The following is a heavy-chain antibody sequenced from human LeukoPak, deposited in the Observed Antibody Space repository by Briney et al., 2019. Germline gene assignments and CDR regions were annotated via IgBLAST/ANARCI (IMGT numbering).Heavy chain of an antibody. J-gene: IGHJ5*02. D-gene: IGHD3-22*01. CDR3: ARDKDDSSGYDWFDP. Sequence: ASETLSLTCTVPGGSISSYYWSWIRQPAGKGLEWIGRIYTSGSTNYNPSLKSRVTMSVDTSKNQFSLKLSSVTAADTAVYYCARDKDDSSGYDWFDPWGQGTLVTVSS. CDR1: GGSISSYY. V-gene: IGHV4-4*07. CDR2: IYTSGST.